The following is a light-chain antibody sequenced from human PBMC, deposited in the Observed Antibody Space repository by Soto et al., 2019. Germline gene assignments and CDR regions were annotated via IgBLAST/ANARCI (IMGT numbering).Light chain of an antibody. CDR1: QSVSSS. Sequence: IVLTQSPATLSLSTGERATLSCRASQSVSSSYIAWYQQRPGQTPSLLIYGASTRATGIPARFSGSGSGTEFTLSISSLQSEDFAVYYCKQYKEWPPFTFGQGTRLEIK. CDR3: KQYKEWPPFT. J-gene: IGKJ5*01. V-gene: IGKV3D-15*01. CDR2: GAS.